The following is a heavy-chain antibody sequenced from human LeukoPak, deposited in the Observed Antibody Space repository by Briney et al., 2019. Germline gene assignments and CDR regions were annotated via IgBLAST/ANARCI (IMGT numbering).Heavy chain of an antibody. D-gene: IGHD3-22*01. CDR2: INHSGST. CDR1: GGSFSGYY. Sequence: SESLSLTCNVYGGSFSGYYWSWIRQPPGKGVEWIGEINHSGSTNYNPSLKSRVTISVDTSKNQFSLKLSSVTAADTAVYYCARGGRSITMIVVVTQRYYFDYWGQGTLVTVSS. V-gene: IGHV4-34*01. CDR3: ARGGRSITMIVVVTQRYYFDY. J-gene: IGHJ4*02.